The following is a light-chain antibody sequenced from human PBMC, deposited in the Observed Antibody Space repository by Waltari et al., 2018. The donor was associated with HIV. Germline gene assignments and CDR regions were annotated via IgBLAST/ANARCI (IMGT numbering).Light chain of an antibody. CDR2: EVS. V-gene: IGLV2-14*01. Sequence: QSALTQPASVSGSPGQSITIPCTGTSHDLGGFNFVSWYQHHPGKAPKLMISEVSKRPSGVSDRFSGSKSGNTASLTISGLQAEDEADYYCSSYTSSNTLIFGGGTRLTVL. J-gene: IGLJ2*01. CDR3: SSYTSSNTLI. CDR1: SHDLGGFNF.